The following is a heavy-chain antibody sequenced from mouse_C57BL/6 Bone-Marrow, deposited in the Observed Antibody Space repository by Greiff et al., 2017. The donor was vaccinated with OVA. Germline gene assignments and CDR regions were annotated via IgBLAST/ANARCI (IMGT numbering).Heavy chain of an antibody. V-gene: IGHV14-4*01. Sequence: VQLQQSGAELVRPGASVKLSCTASGFNIKDDYMHWVKQRPEQGLESIGWIDPENGDTEYASKFQGKATITADTSSNTAYLQLSSLTSEDTAVYYCTSYGNFDYWGQGTTLTVSS. CDR1: GFNIKDDY. D-gene: IGHD2-1*01. CDR3: TSYGNFDY. J-gene: IGHJ2*01. CDR2: IDPENGDT.